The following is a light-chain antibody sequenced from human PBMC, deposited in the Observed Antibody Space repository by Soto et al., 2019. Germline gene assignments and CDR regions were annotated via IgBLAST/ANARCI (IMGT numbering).Light chain of an antibody. CDR3: QQYGRSPRT. J-gene: IGKJ1*01. CDR1: QSINNNY. CDR2: AAS. Sequence: TQSPSSLSASVGDRVTITCRASQSINNNYLAWHQQKPGQAPRLLIYAASSRATGIPDRFSGSGSGTDFTLTISRLEPGDFAVYYCQQYGRSPRTFAQGTKVEIK. V-gene: IGKV3-20*01.